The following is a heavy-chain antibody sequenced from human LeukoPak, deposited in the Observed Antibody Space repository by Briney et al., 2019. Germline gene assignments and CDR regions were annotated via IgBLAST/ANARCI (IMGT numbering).Heavy chain of an antibody. D-gene: IGHD1-26*01. CDR2: INWNGGST. J-gene: IGHJ6*03. V-gene: IGHV3-20*04. CDR1: GFTFDDYG. Sequence: GGSLRLSCAASGFTFDDYGMSWVRQAPGKGLEWVSGINWNGGSTGYADSVKGRFTISRDNAKNSLYLQMNSLRAEDTALYYCARELEVGGSYYGYYYYYMDVWGKGTTVTVSS. CDR3: ARELEVGGSYYGYYYYYMDV.